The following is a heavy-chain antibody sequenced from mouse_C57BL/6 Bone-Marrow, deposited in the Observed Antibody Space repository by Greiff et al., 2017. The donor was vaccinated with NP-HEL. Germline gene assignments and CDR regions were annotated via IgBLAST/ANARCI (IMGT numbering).Heavy chain of an antibody. CDR1: GYTFTSYW. D-gene: IGHD2-4*01. CDR2: IHPNSGST. Sequence: QVQLQQPGAELVKPGASVKLSCKASGYTFTSYWMHWVKQRPGQGLEWIGMIHPNSGSTNYNEKFKSKATLTVDKSSSTAYMQLSSLTSEDSAVYYCASSFYYDYDGGFAYWGQGTLVTVSA. V-gene: IGHV1-64*01. CDR3: ASSFYYDYDGGFAY. J-gene: IGHJ3*01.